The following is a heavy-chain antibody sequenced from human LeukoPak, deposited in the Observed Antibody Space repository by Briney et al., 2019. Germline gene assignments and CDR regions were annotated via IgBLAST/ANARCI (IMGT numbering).Heavy chain of an antibody. CDR1: GFPFTSHV. D-gene: IGHD3-9*01. Sequence: GGSLRLSCAASGFPFTSHVLSWVRQAPGKGLEWIAYINHNGEAIYYPDFVKGRFIISRDNAKNSLFLQMNDLRDEDTAVYYCARDYDWAFDFWGQGTRVTVSS. CDR3: ARDYDWAFDF. CDR2: INHNGEAI. J-gene: IGHJ4*02. V-gene: IGHV3-48*02.